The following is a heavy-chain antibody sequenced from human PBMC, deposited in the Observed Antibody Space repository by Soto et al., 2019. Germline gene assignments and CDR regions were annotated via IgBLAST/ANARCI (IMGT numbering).Heavy chain of an antibody. CDR1: GGSISSGGYY. J-gene: IGHJ2*01. CDR3: ARGLTGGSYYYWYFDL. V-gene: IGHV4-31*03. CDR2: IYYSGST. D-gene: IGHD1-26*01. Sequence: SETLSLTCTVSGGSISSGGYYWSWIRQHPGKGLEWIGYIYYSGSTYYNPSLKSRVTISVDTSKNQFSLKLGSVTAADTAVYYCARGLTGGSYYYWYFDLWGRGTLVTVSS.